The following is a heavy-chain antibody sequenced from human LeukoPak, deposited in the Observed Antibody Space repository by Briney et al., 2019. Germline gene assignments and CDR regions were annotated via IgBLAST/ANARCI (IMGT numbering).Heavy chain of an antibody. Sequence: GGSLRLSCAASGFTFDDYAMHWVRQAPGKGLEWVSLVSGDGGSTYYADSVKGRFTISRDNAKNSLYLQMNSLRAEDTALYYCAKDMGGLGYSKSYYYYGMDVWGQGTTVTVSS. CDR2: VSGDGGST. CDR3: AKDMGGLGYSKSYYYYGMDV. V-gene: IGHV3-43*02. J-gene: IGHJ6*02. CDR1: GFTFDDYA. D-gene: IGHD3-22*01.